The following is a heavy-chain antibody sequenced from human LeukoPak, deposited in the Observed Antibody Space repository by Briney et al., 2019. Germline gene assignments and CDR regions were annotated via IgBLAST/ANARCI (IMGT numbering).Heavy chain of an antibody. V-gene: IGHV3-7*04. CDR2: IKNDGSEK. J-gene: IGHJ4*02. D-gene: IGHD3-9*01. CDR1: GFTFSSYN. Sequence: PGGSLRLSCAASGFTFSSYNMNWVRQAPGKGLEWVATIKNDGSEKNYEDSVKGRFTISRDNAKNSLYLQMSGLRAEDTAVYFCATADWFSFNFWGQGTLVTVSS. CDR3: ATADWFSFNF.